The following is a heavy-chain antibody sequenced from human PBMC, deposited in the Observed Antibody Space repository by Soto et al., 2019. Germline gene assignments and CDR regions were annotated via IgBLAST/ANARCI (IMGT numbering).Heavy chain of an antibody. CDR2: TRNKANSYST. D-gene: IGHD4-17*01. CDR1: GFTFSDHY. V-gene: IGHV3-72*01. Sequence: EVQLVESGGGLVQPGGSLRLSCAASGFTFSDHYMDWVRQAPWKGLEWVGRTRNKANSYSTEYAASVKGRFTISRDDSKNSLYLQMNSRKTEDTAVYYCARVALSGDPRNYSDYWVQGTLVTVSS. CDR3: ARVALSGDPRNYSDY. J-gene: IGHJ4*02.